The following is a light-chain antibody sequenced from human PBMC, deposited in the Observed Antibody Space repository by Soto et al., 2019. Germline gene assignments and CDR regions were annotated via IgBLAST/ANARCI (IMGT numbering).Light chain of an antibody. CDR1: QSVDSSY. V-gene: IGKV3-20*01. CDR3: QQCGSSPPYT. Sequence: EIVLTQSPGALSLSPGERATLSCRASQSVDSSYLAWYQQKPGQAPRLLIYGASSRATGIPDRFSGSGSGTDFTLTISRLEPEDFAVYYCQQCGSSPPYTFSQGTKLEIK. CDR2: GAS. J-gene: IGKJ2*01.